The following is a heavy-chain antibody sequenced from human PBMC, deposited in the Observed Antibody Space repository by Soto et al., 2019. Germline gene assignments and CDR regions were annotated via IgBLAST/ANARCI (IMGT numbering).Heavy chain of an antibody. CDR3: ARGVYCGVDLLLLFAS. D-gene: IGHD2-21*01. V-gene: IGHV4-59*01. Sequence: PSETLSLTCPFSGGSIDSNYLHWIRHPPGEGLEWIGYIHYSGTTKYSACLKSRDIIFRDASKNQFSLALNCVTAGDTAVYFCARGVYCGVDLLLLFASWGPGNLFNVAS. J-gene: IGHJ5*01. CDR1: GGSIDSNY. CDR2: IHYSGTT.